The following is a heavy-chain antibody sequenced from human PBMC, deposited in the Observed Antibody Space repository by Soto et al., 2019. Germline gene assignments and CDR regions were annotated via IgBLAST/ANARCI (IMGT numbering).Heavy chain of an antibody. D-gene: IGHD6-6*01. CDR1: GYTFTSYG. CDR2: ISAYIGNT. V-gene: IGHV1-18*01. CDR3: ARLEYSSSSALDY. Sequence: ASVKVSCKASGYTFTSYGISWVRQAPGQGLEWMGRISAYIGNTNYAQKFQGRVTITADTSTSTAYMELSSLRSEDTAVYYCARLEYSSSSALDYWGQGTLVTVS. J-gene: IGHJ4*02.